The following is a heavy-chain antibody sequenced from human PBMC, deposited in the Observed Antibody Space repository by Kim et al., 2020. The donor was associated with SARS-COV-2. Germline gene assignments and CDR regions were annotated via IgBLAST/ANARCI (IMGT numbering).Heavy chain of an antibody. CDR2: INHSGST. J-gene: IGHJ3*02. D-gene: IGHD2-15*01. Sequence: SETLSLTCAVYGGSFSGYYWSWIRQSPGKGLEWIGEINHSGSTNYNPSLKSRVTISVDTSKNQFSLKLSSVTAADTAVYYCARVGETYCSGGSCYSPDAFDIWGQGTMVTVSS. CDR3: ARVGETYCSGGSCYSPDAFDI. V-gene: IGHV4-34*01. CDR1: GGSFSGYY.